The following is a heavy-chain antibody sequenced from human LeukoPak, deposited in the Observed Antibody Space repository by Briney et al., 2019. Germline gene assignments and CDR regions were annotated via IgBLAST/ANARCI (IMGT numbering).Heavy chain of an antibody. CDR3: ARGGGSYYDFWSGKDPFDP. CDR1: GGSISSGGYY. J-gene: IGHJ5*02. Sequence: SETLSLTCAVSGGSISSGGYYWGWIRQPPGKGLEWIGSIYHSGSTYYNPSLKSRVTISVDTSKNQFSLKLSSVTAADTAVYYCARGGGSYYDFWSGKDPFDPWGQGTLVTVSS. D-gene: IGHD3-3*01. V-gene: IGHV4-39*07. CDR2: IYHSGST.